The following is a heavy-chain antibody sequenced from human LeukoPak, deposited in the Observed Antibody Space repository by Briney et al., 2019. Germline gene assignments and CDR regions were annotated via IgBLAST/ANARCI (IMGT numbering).Heavy chain of an antibody. J-gene: IGHJ6*03. CDR1: GFTFSSYA. CDR2: ISGSGGST. V-gene: IGHV3-23*01. Sequence: GGSLRLSCAASGFTFSSYAMSWVRQAPGKGLEWVSAISGSGGSTYYADSVKGRFTISRDNSKNTLYLQMNSLRAEDTAVYYCARDTGQWHQTYYYYYMDVWGKGTTVTISS. CDR3: ARDTGQWHQTYYYYYMDV. D-gene: IGHD6-19*01.